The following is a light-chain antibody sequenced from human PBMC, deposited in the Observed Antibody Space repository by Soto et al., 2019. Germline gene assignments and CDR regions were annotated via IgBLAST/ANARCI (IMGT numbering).Light chain of an antibody. J-gene: IGKJ5*01. CDR2: NAS. CDR1: QSVSTF. Sequence: DIVMTQTTLSSPVTLGQAASICCRFSQSVSTFLAWFQQKPGQPPRLLIYNASNRTTGIPARFSGSGSGTDFTLTISSLEPEDFAVYYCQQRCDWTLITFGQVTRLEI. V-gene: IGKV3-11*01. CDR3: QQRCDWTLIT.